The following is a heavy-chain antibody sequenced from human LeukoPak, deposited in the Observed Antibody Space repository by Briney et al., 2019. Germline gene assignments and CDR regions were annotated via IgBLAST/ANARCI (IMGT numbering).Heavy chain of an antibody. Sequence: PSETLSLTCTVSGGSISTYYWSWIRQPAGKGLEWIGRIYTSGSTNYNPSLKSRVTMSVDTSKNQFSLKLSPVTAADTAEYYCAKGDYYDSSGYYIHDAFDIWGQGTMVTVSS. CDR2: IYTSGST. V-gene: IGHV4-4*07. J-gene: IGHJ3*02. CDR3: AKGDYYDSSGYYIHDAFDI. D-gene: IGHD3-22*01. CDR1: GGSISTYY.